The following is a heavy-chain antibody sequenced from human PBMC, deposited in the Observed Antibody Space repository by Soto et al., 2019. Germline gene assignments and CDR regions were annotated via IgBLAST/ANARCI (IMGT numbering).Heavy chain of an antibody. V-gene: IGHV4-59*01. CDR3: ASSGIVGREVNTWFDP. J-gene: IGHJ5*02. CDR2: ISYRGST. D-gene: IGHD3-22*01. CDR1: AGSTTTSY. Sequence: SETLSLTCTVSAGSTTTSYCSWIRQPLGKALEWIGYISYRGSTNYNPSLKSRLTISIDTSKSQISLKLTSMTTADTAVYYCASSGIVGREVNTWFDPWGQGTLVTVSS.